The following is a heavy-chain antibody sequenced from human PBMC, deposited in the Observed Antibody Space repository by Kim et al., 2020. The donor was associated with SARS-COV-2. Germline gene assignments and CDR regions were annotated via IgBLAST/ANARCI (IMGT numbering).Heavy chain of an antibody. CDR3: ARELSRGLPDY. CDR1: GFMFSDYG. Sequence: GGSLRLSCVASGFMFSDYGIHWVRQAPGKGLEWLAVISHDGLHKYYTESVTGRFTISRDNSKNTLFLQMNGLRAEDTAIYYCARELSRGLPDYWGQGTLVTVSS. J-gene: IGHJ4*02. V-gene: IGHV3-33*05. CDR2: ISHDGLHK. D-gene: IGHD1-26*01.